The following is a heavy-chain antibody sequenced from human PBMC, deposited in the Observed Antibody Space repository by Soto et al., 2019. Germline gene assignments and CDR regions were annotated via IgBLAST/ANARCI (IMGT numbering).Heavy chain of an antibody. D-gene: IGHD6-25*01. CDR1: GFTFSSYG. J-gene: IGHJ6*02. CDR2: ISYDGSNK. Sequence: QVQLVESGGGVVQPGRSLRLSCAASGFTFSSYGMHWVRQAPGKGLEWVAVISYDGSNKYYADCVKGRFTISRDNSKNSLYLQMISLRAEDTAVYYCAKPRLGLYYYYGMDVWGQGTTVTVSS. CDR3: AKPRLGLYYYYGMDV. V-gene: IGHV3-30*18.